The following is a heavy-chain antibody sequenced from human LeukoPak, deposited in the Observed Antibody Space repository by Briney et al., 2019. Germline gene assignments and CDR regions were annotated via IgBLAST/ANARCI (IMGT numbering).Heavy chain of an antibody. CDR1: GFTFSSSS. V-gene: IGHV3-21*01. J-gene: IGHJ3*02. Sequence: GGSLRLSCAASGFTFSSSSMNWVRQAPGKGLGWVSSISSSGTYIYYADSVKGRFTISRDNAKNSLYLQMNSLRDEDTAVYYCARVGYAFDIWGQGTMVTVSS. CDR2: ISSSGTYI. CDR3: ARVGYAFDI.